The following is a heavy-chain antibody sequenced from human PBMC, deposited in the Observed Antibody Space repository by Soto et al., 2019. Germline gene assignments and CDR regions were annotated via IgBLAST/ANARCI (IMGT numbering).Heavy chain of an antibody. V-gene: IGHV4-59*12. CDR3: ARGDYGQYDAYNWFDP. J-gene: IGHJ5*02. CDR2: VCPGGRT. Sequence: QVQLQESGPGLVKPSETLSLNCSVSSGSMSGYYWSWVRQPPGKGLEWIGEVCPGGRTNYSPTLKREVRIAVEGSKNQFSLRLTSVTVADTAVYYCARGDYGQYDAYNWFDPWGQGNLVIVAS. CDR1: SGSMSGYY. D-gene: IGHD3-10*01.